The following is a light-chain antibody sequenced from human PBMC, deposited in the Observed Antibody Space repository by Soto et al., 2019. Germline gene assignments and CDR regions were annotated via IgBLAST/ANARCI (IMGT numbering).Light chain of an antibody. CDR1: QSVSSSY. V-gene: IGKV3-20*01. CDR2: GAS. CDR3: QQYGSSPNT. J-gene: IGKJ2*01. Sequence: EIVLTQSPCTLSLSPGERATLSCRASQSVSSSYLAWYQQKPGQAPRLLIYGASTRATGIPDRFSGRGSGTDFTLTISRLEPEDFAVYYCQQYGSSPNTFGQGTKLEI.